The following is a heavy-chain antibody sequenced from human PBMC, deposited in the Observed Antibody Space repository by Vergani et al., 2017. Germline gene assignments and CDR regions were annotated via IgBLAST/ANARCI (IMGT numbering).Heavy chain of an antibody. V-gene: IGHV3-23*01. J-gene: IGHJ6*02. CDR1: GFTFNHYA. D-gene: IGHD5-12*01. CDR3: AKANPRNSGYDYLYYYHAMDV. CDR2: ISGSGGST. Sequence: EVQLLESGGDLVQPGGSLRLSCAASGFTFNHYAMNWVRPAPGKGLEWVSGISGSGGSTYYAGSVKGRFTISRDSSKNTLYLQMNSLSAGDTAVYYCAKANPRNSGYDYLYYYHAMDVWGQGTTVTVSS.